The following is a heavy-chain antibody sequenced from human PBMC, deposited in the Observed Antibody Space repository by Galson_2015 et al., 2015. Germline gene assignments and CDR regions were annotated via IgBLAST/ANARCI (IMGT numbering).Heavy chain of an antibody. V-gene: IGHV4-34*01. CDR2: INHSGST. D-gene: IGHD3-10*01. CDR3: ARVWIDRITMVRGVYYYMDV. CDR1: GGSFSGYY. J-gene: IGHJ6*03. Sequence: SETLSLTCAVYGGSFSGYYWSWIRQPPGKGLEWIGEINHSGSTNYNPSLKSRVTISVDTSKNQFSLKLSSVTAADTAVYYCARVWIDRITMVRGVYYYMDVWGKGTTVTVSS.